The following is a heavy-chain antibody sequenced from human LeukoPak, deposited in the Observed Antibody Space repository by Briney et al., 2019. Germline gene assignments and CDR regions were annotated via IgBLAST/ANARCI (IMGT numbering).Heavy chain of an antibody. Sequence: SETLSLTCVVSGDSISSGTHWSWVRQPPGEGLEWIGEVHDGGTTKSNPSLKSRVIISVDKSTNQFSLKLTSVTVADTAVYYCAKNAVTATANVAFGYWGQGTLVTVSA. CDR1: GDSISSGTH. D-gene: IGHD4-23*01. V-gene: IGHV4/OR15-8*01. J-gene: IGHJ4*02. CDR3: AKNAVTATANVAFGY. CDR2: VHDGGTT.